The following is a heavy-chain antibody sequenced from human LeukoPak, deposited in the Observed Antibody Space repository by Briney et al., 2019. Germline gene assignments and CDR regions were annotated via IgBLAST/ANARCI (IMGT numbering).Heavy chain of an antibody. CDR2: ISGSGGST. CDR1: GFTFSSYG. V-gene: IGHV3-23*01. J-gene: IGHJ1*01. D-gene: IGHD3-22*01. CDR3: AKDSNYDSSGYYYVDYFQH. Sequence: GGTLRLSCAASGFTFSSYGMSWVRQAPGKGLEWVSAISGSGGSTYYADSVKGRFTISRDNSKNTLYLQMNSLRAEDTAVYCCAKDSNYDSSGYYYVDYFQHWGQGTLVTVSS.